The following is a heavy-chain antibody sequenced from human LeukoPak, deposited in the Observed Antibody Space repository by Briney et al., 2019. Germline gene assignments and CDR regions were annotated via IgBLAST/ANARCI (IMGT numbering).Heavy chain of an antibody. CDR3: AKANKWESDY. Sequence: GGSLRLSCEGSGFTFSSYAIGWVRQAPGKGLEWVSGISGSGGDTYYADSEKGRFTISRDNSKNTLYLQMNSLRVEDTAVYYCAKANKWESDYWGQGTLVTVSS. D-gene: IGHD1-26*01. CDR1: GFTFSSYA. J-gene: IGHJ4*02. CDR2: ISGSGGDT. V-gene: IGHV3-23*01.